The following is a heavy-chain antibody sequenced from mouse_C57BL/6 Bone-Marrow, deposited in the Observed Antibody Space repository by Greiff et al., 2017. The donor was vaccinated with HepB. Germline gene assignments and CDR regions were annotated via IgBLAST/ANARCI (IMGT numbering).Heavy chain of an antibody. CDR3: VRAGGKGGFAY. J-gene: IGHJ3*01. V-gene: IGHV10-3*01. CDR2: IRSKSSNYAS. CDR1: GFTFNTYA. Sequence: EVKVEESGGGLVQPKGSLKLSCAASGFTFNTYAMHWVRQAPGKGLEWVARIRSKSSNYASYSAESVKDRFTISRDDSQSMLYLQMNNLKTEDTAMYDCVRAGGKGGFAYWGQGTLVTVSA.